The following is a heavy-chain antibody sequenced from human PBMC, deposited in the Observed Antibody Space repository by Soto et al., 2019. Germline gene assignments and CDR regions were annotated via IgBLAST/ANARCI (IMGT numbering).Heavy chain of an antibody. CDR1: GYTFSSYG. CDR2: ISGYSGHT. Sequence: QVQLVQSGAEVKKPGASVKVSCKASGYTFSSYGISWVRQAPGQGLEWMGWISGYSGHTYYAQKFQGRVTMTTDTSTNTGYMELRSLRSDDTAVYYCAREWDNKSEHSSGWYDDFWGQGTLVTVSS. J-gene: IGHJ4*02. D-gene: IGHD6-19*01. CDR3: AREWDNKSEHSSGWYDDF. V-gene: IGHV1-18*01.